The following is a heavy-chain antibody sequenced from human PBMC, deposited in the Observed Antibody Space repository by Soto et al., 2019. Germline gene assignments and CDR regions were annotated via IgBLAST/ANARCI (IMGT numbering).Heavy chain of an antibody. D-gene: IGHD1-26*01. CDR3: ASPIVGPTN. CDR2: HIPIFGIA. J-gene: IGHJ4*02. V-gene: IGHV1-69*02. CDR1: GGTFTSLP. Sequence: QVQLVQSGAEVKKPGSSVKVSCTASGGTFTSLPMSWVRQAPGQGLEWMGRHIPIFGIANYAQKFQGRVTITADKSTNTSYMELSSLSSEDTAIYYCASPIVGPTNWGQGTLVTVSS.